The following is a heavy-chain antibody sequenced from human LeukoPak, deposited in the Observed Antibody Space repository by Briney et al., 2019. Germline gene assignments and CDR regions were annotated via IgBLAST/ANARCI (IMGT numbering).Heavy chain of an antibody. D-gene: IGHD2-2*01. CDR2: IIPILGIA. J-gene: IGHJ6*02. CDR3: ARAGIPAARYYYYYGMDV. CDR1: GGTFSSYA. V-gene: IGHV1-69*04. Sequence: SVKVSCKASGGTFSSYAISWVRQAPGQGLGWMGRIIPILGIANYAQKFQGRVTITADKSASTAYMELSSLRSEDTAVYYCARAGIPAARYYYYYGMDVWGQGTTVTVSS.